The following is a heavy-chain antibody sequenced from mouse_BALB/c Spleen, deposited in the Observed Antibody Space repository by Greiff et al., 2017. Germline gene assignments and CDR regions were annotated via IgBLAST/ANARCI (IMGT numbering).Heavy chain of an antibody. J-gene: IGHJ4*01. CDR2: ISSGGGST. V-gene: IGHV5-12-1*01. CDR1: GFAFSSYD. Sequence: EVKLEESGGGLVKPGGSLKLSCAASGFAFSSYDMSWVRQTPEKRLEWVAYISSGGGSTYYPDTVKGRFTISRDNAKNTLYLQMSSLKSEDTAMYYCARHGITTVVATDAMDYWGQGTSVTVSS. CDR3: ARHGITTVVATDAMDY. D-gene: IGHD1-1*01.